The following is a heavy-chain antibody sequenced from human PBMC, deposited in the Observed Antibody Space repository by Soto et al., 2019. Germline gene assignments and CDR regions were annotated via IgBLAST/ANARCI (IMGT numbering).Heavy chain of an antibody. Sequence: QVQLVQSGPEVKKPGASVKVSCRASGYTFDSHGISWVRQAPGQGLEWMGWISVYNGHTNYAQNFHGRVTMTTDTSTRTAYMELRIMRSDDTSMFYWARVGGTARHSSDQYYSGMDVWGQGTTVTVSS. CDR1: GYTFDSHG. D-gene: IGHD6-6*01. J-gene: IGHJ6*02. CDR2: ISVYNGHT. V-gene: IGHV1-18*01. CDR3: ARVGGTARHSSDQYYSGMDV.